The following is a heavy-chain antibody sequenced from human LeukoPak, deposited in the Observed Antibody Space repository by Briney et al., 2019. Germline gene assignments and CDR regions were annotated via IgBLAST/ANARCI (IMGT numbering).Heavy chain of an antibody. CDR1: GFTFSSYA. CDR2: ISGSGGST. V-gene: IGHV3-23*01. CDR3: AKVGYYYDSSGYSSPGFDY. D-gene: IGHD3-22*01. J-gene: IGHJ4*02. Sequence: PGGSPRLSCAASGFTFSSYAMSWVRQAPGKGLEWVSAISGSGGSTYYADSVKGRFTISRDNSKNTLYLQMNSLRAEDTAVYYCAKVGYYYDSSGYSSPGFDYWGQGTLVTVSS.